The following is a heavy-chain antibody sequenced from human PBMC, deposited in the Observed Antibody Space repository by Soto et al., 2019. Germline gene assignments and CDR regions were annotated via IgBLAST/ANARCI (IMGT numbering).Heavy chain of an antibody. CDR3: AKAWGMAAAGTAVDY. V-gene: IGHV3-23*01. D-gene: IGHD6-13*01. Sequence: EVQLLESGGGLVQPGGSLRLSCAASGFTFSSYAMSWVRQAPGKGLEWVSVISGSGGSTYYTDSVKGRFTISRDNSKNTLYLQMNSLRAEDTAVYYCAKAWGMAAAGTAVDYWGQGTLVTVSS. CDR2: ISGSGGST. J-gene: IGHJ4*02. CDR1: GFTFSSYA.